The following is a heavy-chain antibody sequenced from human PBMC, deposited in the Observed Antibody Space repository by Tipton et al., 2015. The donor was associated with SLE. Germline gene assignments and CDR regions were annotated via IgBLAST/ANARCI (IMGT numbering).Heavy chain of an antibody. V-gene: IGHV3-23*01. CDR1: GFTFSSYA. CDR3: AKQQSSGWYGEYFDY. D-gene: IGHD6-19*01. CDR2: ISGSGGST. J-gene: IGHJ2*01. Sequence: SLRLSCAASGFTFSSYAMSWVRQAPGKGLEWVSAISGSGGSTYYADSVKGRFTISRDNSKNTLYLQMNSLRAEDTAVYYCAKQQSSGWYGEYFDYWGRGTLVTVSS.